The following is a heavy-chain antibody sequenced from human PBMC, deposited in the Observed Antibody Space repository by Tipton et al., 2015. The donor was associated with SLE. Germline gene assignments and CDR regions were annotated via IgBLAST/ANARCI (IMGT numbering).Heavy chain of an antibody. D-gene: IGHD3-10*01. CDR3: ARGSGFGEFLVY. V-gene: IGHV4-61*02. Sequence: TLSLTCTVSGGSISSGDLYWSWIRQPAGKGLEWIGRIHSSGRTDYKSSLRSRLTISMDTSKNQFSLRLTSVTAADAAVYFCARGSGFGEFLVYWGQGTLVTVSS. J-gene: IGHJ4*02. CDR1: GGSISSGDLY. CDR2: IHSSGRT.